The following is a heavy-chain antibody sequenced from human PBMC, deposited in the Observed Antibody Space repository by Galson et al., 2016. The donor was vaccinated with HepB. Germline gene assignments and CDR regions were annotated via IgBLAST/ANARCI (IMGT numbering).Heavy chain of an antibody. CDR1: GFAFSSYW. CDR2: LNTDGRTT. D-gene: IGHD6-19*01. CDR3: ARMFPLYSSGWYVRGDGWFDS. J-gene: IGHJ5*01. V-gene: IGHV3-74*01. Sequence: SLRLSCAASGFAFSSYWMHWVRQVPGKGLVWVSRLNTDGRTTNYADSVKGRFTISRGNAKNSLYLHMNSLAGEDTAVYYCARMFPLYSSGWYVRGDGWFDSWGQGTLVTVSS.